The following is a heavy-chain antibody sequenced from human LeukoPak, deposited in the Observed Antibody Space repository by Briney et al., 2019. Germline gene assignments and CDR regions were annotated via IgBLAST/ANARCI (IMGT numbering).Heavy chain of an antibody. V-gene: IGHV3-53*01. CDR2: IYGGGST. D-gene: IGHD2-15*01. CDR3: ATSRWWDTKHWFDP. Sequence: GGSLRLSCAASGFTVSSNYMSWVRQAPGKGLEWVSVIYGGGSTYYADSVKGRFTISRDNSKNTLYLQMNSLRAEDTAVYYCATSRWWDTKHWFDPWGQGTLVTVSS. CDR1: GFTVSSNY. J-gene: IGHJ5*02.